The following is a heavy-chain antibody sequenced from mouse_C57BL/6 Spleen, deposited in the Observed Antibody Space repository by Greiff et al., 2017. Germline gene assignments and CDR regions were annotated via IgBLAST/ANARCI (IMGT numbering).Heavy chain of an antibody. J-gene: IGHJ3*01. V-gene: IGHV1-18*01. CDR1: GYTFTDYN. CDR3: ARRGGSSWTWFAY. Sequence: EVLLQQSGPELVKPGASVKIPCKASGYTFTDYNMDWVKQSHGKSLEWIGDINPNNGGTNYNQKFKGKATLTVDKSSSTAYMELRSLTSEGTAVYDCARRGGSSWTWFAYWGKGTLVTVSA. D-gene: IGHD1-1*01. CDR2: INPNNGGT.